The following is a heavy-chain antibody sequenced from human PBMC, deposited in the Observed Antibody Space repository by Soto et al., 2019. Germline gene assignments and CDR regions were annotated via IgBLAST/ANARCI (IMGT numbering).Heavy chain of an antibody. CDR2: MYYSGST. V-gene: IGHV4-61*01. Sequence: PSETLSLTCTVSGGSVSSGSYNWGWIRQPPGKGLEWIGFMYYSGSTNYTPSLKSRVTMSIDTSRNQFSLKLSSVTAADTAVHYCARVSYDFWSGYYYTYYFDYWGQGALVTVSS. J-gene: IGHJ4*02. CDR1: GGSVSSGSYN. D-gene: IGHD3-3*01. CDR3: ARVSYDFWSGYYYTYYFDY.